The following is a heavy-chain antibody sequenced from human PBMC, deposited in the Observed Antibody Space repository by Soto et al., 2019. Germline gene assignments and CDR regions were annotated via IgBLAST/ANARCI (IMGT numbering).Heavy chain of an antibody. D-gene: IGHD3-16*01. CDR1: GDSFNDYY. Sequence: ALVKVSCKSSGDSFNDYYIHWVRQAPGQGLEWMGWINPNGGVTKYAQKFQGWVTMTRDTSIRTVYMELSRLRSDDTAFNYCGKEIGGATATLDYYYFYMDVWGKGTTVTVSS. J-gene: IGHJ6*03. V-gene: IGHV1-2*04. CDR3: GKEIGGATATLDYYYFYMDV. CDR2: INPNGGVT.